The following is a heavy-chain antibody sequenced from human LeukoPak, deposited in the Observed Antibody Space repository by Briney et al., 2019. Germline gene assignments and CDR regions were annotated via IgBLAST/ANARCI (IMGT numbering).Heavy chain of an antibody. Sequence: SETLSLTCTVSGGSIGSYYWSWIRQPAGKGLEWIGRIYTSGSTNYNPSLKSRVTMSVDTSKNQFSLKLSSVTAADTAVYYCARGYCSGGSCYYAYWGQGTLVTVSS. D-gene: IGHD2-15*01. CDR1: GGSIGSYY. J-gene: IGHJ4*02. V-gene: IGHV4-4*07. CDR2: IYTSGST. CDR3: ARGYCSGGSCYYAY.